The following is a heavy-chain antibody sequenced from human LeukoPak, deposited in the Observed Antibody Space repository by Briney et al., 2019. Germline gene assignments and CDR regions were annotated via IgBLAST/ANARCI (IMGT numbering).Heavy chain of an antibody. CDR3: TIDLTGTTWSEIDY. CDR2: IYSGDRR. CDR1: GRSVRGGY. D-gene: IGHD6-13*01. V-gene: IGHV3-53*01. Sequence: PGGSLRLSCAVSGRSVRGGYMSWVRQAPGKGLEWVSVIYSGDRRYYADSVKGRFTISRDTSKNTLYLQMNNLRADDTARYYCTIDLTGTTWSEIDYWGQGTLVTISS. J-gene: IGHJ4*02.